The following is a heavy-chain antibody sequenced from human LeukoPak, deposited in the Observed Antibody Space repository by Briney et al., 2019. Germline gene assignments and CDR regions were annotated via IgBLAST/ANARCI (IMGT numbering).Heavy chain of an antibody. V-gene: IGHV4-61*01. CDR1: GGSISSSSHY. CDR3: ARSTVMGSYFDY. D-gene: IGHD4-11*01. Sequence: SETLSLTCTVSGGSISSSSHYWSWIRQPPGKGLEWIGYIYYSGSTNYNPSLKSRVTISVDTSKNQFSLKLSSVTAADTAVYYCARSTVMGSYFDYWGQGTLVTVSS. J-gene: IGHJ4*02. CDR2: IYYSGST.